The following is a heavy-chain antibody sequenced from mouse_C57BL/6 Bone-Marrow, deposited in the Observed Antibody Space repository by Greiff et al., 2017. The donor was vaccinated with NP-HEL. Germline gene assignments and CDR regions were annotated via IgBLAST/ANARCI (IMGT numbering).Heavy chain of an antibody. CDR3: ARYHPSITTVVMDY. CDR1: GFTFTDYY. Sequence: EVMLVESGGGLVQPGGSLSLSCAASGFTFTDYYMSWVRQPPGKALEWLGFIRNKANGYTTEYSASVKGRFTISRDNSQSILYLQMNALRAEDSATYYCARYHPSITTVVMDYWGQGTSVTVSS. D-gene: IGHD1-1*01. V-gene: IGHV7-3*01. CDR2: IRNKANGYTT. J-gene: IGHJ4*01.